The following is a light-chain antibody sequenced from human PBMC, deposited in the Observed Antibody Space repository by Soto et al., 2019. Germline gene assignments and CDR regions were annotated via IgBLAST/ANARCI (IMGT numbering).Light chain of an antibody. CDR2: GAS. Sequence: VLTKTTGTLSLSPGERATLSCRASQSVSSSYLAWYQQKPGQAPRLLIYGASSRATGIPDRFSGSGSGTDSALTISILEPEDFAVYYCQQYGSSPITFGQGTLLEIK. V-gene: IGKV3-20*01. CDR3: QQYGSSPIT. J-gene: IGKJ5*01. CDR1: QSVSSSY.